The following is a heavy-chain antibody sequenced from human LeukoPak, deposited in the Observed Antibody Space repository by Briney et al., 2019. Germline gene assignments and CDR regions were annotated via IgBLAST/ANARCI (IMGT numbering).Heavy chain of an antibody. V-gene: IGHV3-23*01. Sequence: PGGSLRLSCAASGFTFSSYAMSWVRQAPGKGLEWVSAISGSGGSTYYADSVKGRFTISRDNSKNTLYLQMNSLRAEDTAVYYCAKDSGRIVVHYYFDYWGQGTLVTVSS. D-gene: IGHD1-26*01. CDR2: ISGSGGST. CDR1: GFTFSSYA. CDR3: AKDSGRIVVHYYFDY. J-gene: IGHJ4*02.